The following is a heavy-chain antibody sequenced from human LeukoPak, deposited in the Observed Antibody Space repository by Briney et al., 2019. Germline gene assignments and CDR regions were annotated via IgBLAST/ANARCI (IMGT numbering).Heavy chain of an antibody. CDR1: GFTFSGSA. V-gene: IGHV3-73*01. J-gene: IGHJ4*02. CDR2: IRSKANSYAT. CDR3: ATRWYGGFPLGC. Sequence: GGSLRLSCAASGFTFSGSAMHWVRQASGKGLEWVGRIRSKANSYATAYAASVKGRFTISRDDSKNTAYLQMNSLKTEDTAVYCRATRWYGGFPLGCWGQGTLVTVSS. D-gene: IGHD1-26*01.